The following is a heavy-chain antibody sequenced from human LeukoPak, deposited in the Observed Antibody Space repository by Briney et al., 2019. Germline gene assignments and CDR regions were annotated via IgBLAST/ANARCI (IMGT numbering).Heavy chain of an antibody. D-gene: IGHD6-19*01. V-gene: IGHV3-23*01. CDR2: ISGSGGST. Sequence: PPSETLSLTCTVSGGSISSYYWSWVRQAPGKGLEWVSVISGSGGSTFYADSVKSRFTISRDNSKNTLYLQMNSLRAEDTAVYYCVKALSGSSGWYYFDYWGQGTLVTVSS. J-gene: IGHJ4*02. CDR1: GGSISSYY. CDR3: VKALSGSSGWYYFDY.